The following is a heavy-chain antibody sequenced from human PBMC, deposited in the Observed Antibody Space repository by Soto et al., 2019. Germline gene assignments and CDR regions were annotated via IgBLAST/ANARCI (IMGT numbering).Heavy chain of an antibody. V-gene: IGHV1-69*13. CDR2: IIPIFGTA. CDR1: GGTFSSYA. Sequence: SVKVSCKDSGGTFSSYAISWVRQAPGQGLEWMGGIIPIFGTANYAQKFQGRVTITADESTSTAYMELSSLRSEDTAVYYCARRPRGYYYDSSGYSGYYYGMDVWGQGTTVTVS. CDR3: ARRPRGYYYDSSGYSGYYYGMDV. J-gene: IGHJ6*02. D-gene: IGHD3-22*01.